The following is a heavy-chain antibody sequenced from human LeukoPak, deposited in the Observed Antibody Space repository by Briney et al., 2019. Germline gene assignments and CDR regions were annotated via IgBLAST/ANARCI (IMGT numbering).Heavy chain of an antibody. CDR3: AGGSIVGATGLVDY. J-gene: IGHJ4*02. Sequence: SETLSLTCAVYGGSFSGYYWSWIRQPPGKGLEWIGEINHSGSTNYNPSLKSRVTISGDTSKNQFSLKLSSVTAAHSAAYSCAGGSIVGATGLVDYWGQGALVTVSS. V-gene: IGHV4-34*01. CDR1: GGSFSGYY. CDR2: INHSGST. D-gene: IGHD1-26*01.